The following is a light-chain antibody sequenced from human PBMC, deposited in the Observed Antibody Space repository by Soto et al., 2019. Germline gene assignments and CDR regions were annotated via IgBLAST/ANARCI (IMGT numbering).Light chain of an antibody. CDR2: EGT. V-gene: IGLV2-23*01. J-gene: IGLJ1*01. CDR1: SSDVGTYYL. Sequence: QSALTQPASVSGSPGQSITISCTGTSSDVGTYYLVSWYQQHPGKVPKVMIYEGTKRPSGVSDRFSGSKSGNTASLTISGLQAEDEADYYCCTSYEGGGKYVFGTGTKLTVL. CDR3: CTSYEGGGKYV.